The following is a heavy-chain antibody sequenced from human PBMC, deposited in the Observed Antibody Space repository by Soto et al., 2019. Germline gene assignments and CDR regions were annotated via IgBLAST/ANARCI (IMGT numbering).Heavy chain of an antibody. CDR3: ARSYDFWSGLPDY. D-gene: IGHD3-3*01. J-gene: IGHJ4*02. CDR1: GFTFSSYS. V-gene: IGHV3-48*01. Sequence: SGGSLRLSCAASGFTFSSYSMNWVRQAPGKGLEWVSYISSSSSTIYYADSVKGRFTISRDNAKNSLYLQMNSLRAEDTAVYYCARSYDFWSGLPDYWGQGTLVTVSS. CDR2: ISSSSSTI.